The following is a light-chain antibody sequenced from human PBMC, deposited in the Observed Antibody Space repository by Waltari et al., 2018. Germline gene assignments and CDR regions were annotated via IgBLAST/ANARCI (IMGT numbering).Light chain of an antibody. CDR1: QSVLHSSNNENY. CDR2: WAS. V-gene: IGKV4-1*01. CDR3: QQYYSPPPLFT. J-gene: IGKJ3*01. Sequence: DIVMTQSPDSLAVSLGERATINCTSSQSVLHSSNNENYLAWYQQKPGQPPKLLIYWASSRESGVPDRFSGSESGTDFTLTISSLQAEDVAVYYCQQYYSPPPLFTFGPGTRVDIK.